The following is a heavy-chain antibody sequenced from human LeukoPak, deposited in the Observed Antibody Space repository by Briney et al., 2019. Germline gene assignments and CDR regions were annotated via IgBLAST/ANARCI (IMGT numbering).Heavy chain of an antibody. Sequence: PGGSLRLSCAASGFTFDDYAMHWVRQAPGKGLEWVSGISWNSGSIGYADSVKGRFTISRDNAKNSLYLQMNSLRAEDTALYYCAKDYGSGSYRMGGFDYWGQGTLVTVSS. CDR3: AKDYGSGSYRMGGFDY. J-gene: IGHJ4*02. CDR1: GFTFDDYA. V-gene: IGHV3-9*01. CDR2: ISWNSGSI. D-gene: IGHD3-10*01.